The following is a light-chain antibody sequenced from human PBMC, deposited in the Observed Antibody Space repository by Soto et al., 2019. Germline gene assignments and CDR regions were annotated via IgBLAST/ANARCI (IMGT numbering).Light chain of an antibody. CDR1: QSVNYW. CDR2: DAS. CDR3: QQYGFS. Sequence: DIQMTQSPSTLSASVGDRATITCRASQSVNYWLAWYQQKPGMAPKLLIHDASSLESGVPSRFSGSGSGTEFTLTISSLQPDDSATYYCQQYGFSFGPGTKVEIK. J-gene: IGKJ3*01. V-gene: IGKV1-5*01.